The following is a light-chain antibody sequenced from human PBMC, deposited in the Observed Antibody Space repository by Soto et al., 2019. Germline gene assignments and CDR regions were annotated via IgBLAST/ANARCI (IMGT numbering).Light chain of an antibody. Sequence: DIQMTQSPSSLSASVGDRVTITCRASQGISNYLAWYQQKPGKVPKLLIYAAYTLQSGVPSRYSGSGSGTDFTLTISSLKPEDVATYYCQKYYRAPFTFGPGTKVDIK. CDR3: QKYYRAPFT. V-gene: IGKV1-27*01. CDR2: AAY. J-gene: IGKJ3*01. CDR1: QGISNY.